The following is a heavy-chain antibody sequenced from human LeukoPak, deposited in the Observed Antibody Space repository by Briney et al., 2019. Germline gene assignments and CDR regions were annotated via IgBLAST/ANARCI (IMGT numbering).Heavy chain of an antibody. V-gene: IGHV3-23*01. D-gene: IGHD4-17*01. Sequence: GWSLRLSCAASGFTVSSNYMSWVRQAPGKGLEWVSAISISGDTTYYADAVKGRFTISRDNSKNTVYLQMNSLRAEDTAVYYCANEIRPNDYWGQGTLVTVSS. CDR3: ANEIRPNDY. CDR2: ISISGDTT. CDR1: GFTVSSNY. J-gene: IGHJ4*02.